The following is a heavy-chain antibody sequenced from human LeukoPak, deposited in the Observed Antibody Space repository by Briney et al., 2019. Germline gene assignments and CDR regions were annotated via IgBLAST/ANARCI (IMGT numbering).Heavy chain of an antibody. V-gene: IGHV4-34*01. CDR3: ARERRWTYYFDY. Sequence: SETLSLTCAVYGGSFSGYYWSWIRLPPGKGLEWIGEINHSGSTNYNPSLKSRVTISVDTSKNQFSLKLSSVTAADTAVYYCARERRWTYYFDYWGQGTLVTVSS. CDR1: GGSFSGYY. D-gene: IGHD4-23*01. CDR2: INHSGST. J-gene: IGHJ4*02.